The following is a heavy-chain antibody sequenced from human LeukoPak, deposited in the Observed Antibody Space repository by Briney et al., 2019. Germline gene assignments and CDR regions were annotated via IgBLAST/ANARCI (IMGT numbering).Heavy chain of an antibody. CDR2: IYYSGGT. V-gene: IGHV4-59*01. D-gene: IGHD6-13*01. Sequence: SETLSLTCTVSGGSISSYYWSWIRQPPGKGLEWIGHIYYSGGTNYNPFLKSRVTISVDTSKNQFSLKLSSVTAADTAVDYFVRQQLAANWFDTWGQGTLVTVSS. CDR3: VRQQLAANWFDT. J-gene: IGHJ5*02. CDR1: GGSISSYY.